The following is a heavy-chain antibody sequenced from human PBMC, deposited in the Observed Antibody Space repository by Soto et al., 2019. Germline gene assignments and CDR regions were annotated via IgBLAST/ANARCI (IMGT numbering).Heavy chain of an antibody. V-gene: IGHV1-18*01. D-gene: IGHD6-19*01. CDR3: ATSFSIAVASDAFDI. CDR2: ISAYNGNT. J-gene: IGHJ3*02. Sequence: ASVKVSCKASGYTFTSYGISWVRQAPGQGLEWMGWISAYNGNTNYAQKLQGRVTMTTDTSTSTAYMELRSLRSDDTAVYYCATSFSIAVASDAFDIWGQGAMVTVSS. CDR1: GYTFTSYG.